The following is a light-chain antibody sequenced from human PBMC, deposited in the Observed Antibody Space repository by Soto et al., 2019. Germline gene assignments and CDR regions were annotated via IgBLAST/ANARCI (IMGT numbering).Light chain of an antibody. CDR1: QNVSSF. CDR2: DAS. Sequence: EIVLTQSPATLSLSPGERATLSCRASQNVSSFLAWYQQKPGQAPRLLIYDASNRATGIPARFSGSGSGTDFTLTISSLEPEDFAVYYCQQHSNWPPRTFGQGTKVDIK. V-gene: IGKV3-11*01. CDR3: QQHSNWPPRT. J-gene: IGKJ1*01.